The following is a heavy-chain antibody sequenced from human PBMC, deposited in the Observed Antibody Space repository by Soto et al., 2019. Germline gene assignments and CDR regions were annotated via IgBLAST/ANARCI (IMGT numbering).Heavy chain of an antibody. D-gene: IGHD3-16*02. CDR2: INAGNGNT. V-gene: IGHV1-3*01. CDR1: GYTFTNYA. Sequence: GASVKVSCKASGYTFTNYALHWVRQAPGQRLEWMGWINAGNGNTKYSQKFQGRVTITRDTSANTAYMEVSSLRSEDTAVYYCARDDDYIWGTYRHYFDEWGQGTLVTVSS. J-gene: IGHJ4*02. CDR3: ARDDDYIWGTYRHYFDE.